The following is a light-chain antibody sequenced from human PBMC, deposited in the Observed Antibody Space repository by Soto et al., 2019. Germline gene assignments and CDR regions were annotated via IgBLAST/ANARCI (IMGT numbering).Light chain of an antibody. CDR1: QFIGDT. CDR2: GAS. CDR3: QQYNKWPRT. V-gene: IGKV3-15*01. J-gene: IGKJ2*01. Sequence: EIVMTQSPATLSLSPGERATLSCRASQFIGDTLVWYQQHPGQAPRLPIYGASTTATGIPARFSGSGSGTEFTLTISSLQSEDFAVYNCQQYNKWPRTFGQGTKVDI.